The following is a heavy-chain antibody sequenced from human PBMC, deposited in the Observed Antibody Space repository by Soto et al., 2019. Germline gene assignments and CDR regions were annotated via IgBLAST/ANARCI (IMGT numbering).Heavy chain of an antibody. Sequence: QVQLVQSGAEVKKPGASMKVSCKASGYTLTTYGISWVRQAPGQGLEWMGWISAYNGKNNYAQKFRGRVTMTTDTSTSIAYMELRSLRSDDTAVYYCARGPPTSCSGGSCYSHYFDYWGQGTLVTVSS. CDR3: ARGPPTSCSGGSCYSHYFDY. D-gene: IGHD2-15*01. J-gene: IGHJ4*02. CDR2: ISAYNGKN. V-gene: IGHV1-18*01. CDR1: GYTLTTYG.